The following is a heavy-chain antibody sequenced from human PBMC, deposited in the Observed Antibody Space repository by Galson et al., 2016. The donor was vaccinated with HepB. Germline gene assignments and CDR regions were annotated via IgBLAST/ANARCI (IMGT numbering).Heavy chain of an antibody. CDR2: IHSGGAT. V-gene: IGHV3-53*01. D-gene: IGHD1-1*01. Sequence: SLRLSCAASEFTVSSKYMTWVRQAPGKGLEWVSVIHSGGATYYTDSVRRRFTISRDALKNTLSLQMNNLRPEDTAVYYCARFNWDDFGLDVWGQGTTVTVSS. CDR1: EFTVSSKY. CDR3: ARFNWDDFGLDV. J-gene: IGHJ6*02.